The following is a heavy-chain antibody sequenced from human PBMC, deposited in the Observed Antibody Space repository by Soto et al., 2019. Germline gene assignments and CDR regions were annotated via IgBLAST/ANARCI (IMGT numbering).Heavy chain of an antibody. D-gene: IGHD6-19*01. J-gene: IGHJ3*02. CDR1: GDSVSRNSAA. CDR3: ARDRGSGWYRAGLGAFDI. CDR2: TYYRSKWYN. V-gene: IGHV6-1*01. Sequence: SQTLSLTCAISGDSVSRNSAAWNWIRQSPSRGLDWLGRTYYRSKWYNDYAVSVKSRITINPDTSKNQFSLQLNSVTPEDTAVYYCARDRGSGWYRAGLGAFDIWGQGTMVTVSS.